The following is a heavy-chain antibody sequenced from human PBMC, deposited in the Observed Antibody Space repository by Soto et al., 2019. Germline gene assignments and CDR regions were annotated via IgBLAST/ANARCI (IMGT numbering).Heavy chain of an antibody. CDR1: GGSFKNFY. V-gene: IGHV4-34*01. D-gene: IGHD2-15*01. Sequence: QVQLQQWGAGLLKPSETLSLTCAVNGGSFKNFYWSWIRQPPGKGLEWIGEINHSGSPNYNPSLKSRVTISGDTSKNQVSLRLSSVTAADTAVYYCARGSDSVGSRNWFDPWGQGTLVTVSS. CDR2: INHSGSP. CDR3: ARGSDSVGSRNWFDP. J-gene: IGHJ5*02.